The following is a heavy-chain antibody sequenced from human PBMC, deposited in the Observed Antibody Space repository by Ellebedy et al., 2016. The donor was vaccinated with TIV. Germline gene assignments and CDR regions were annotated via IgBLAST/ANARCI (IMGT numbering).Heavy chain of an antibody. Sequence: MPSETLSLTCSVSGGSISTSSYYWGSIRQPPGKGLEWIGSIYYSVSTYYNPSLKSRVTISVDTSKNQFSLKLSSVTAADKAVYYCARTADYSSGWYYFDYWGQGTLVTVSS. CDR3: ARTADYSSGWYYFDY. J-gene: IGHJ4*02. CDR2: IYYSVST. CDR1: GGSISTSSYY. V-gene: IGHV4-39*07. D-gene: IGHD6-19*01.